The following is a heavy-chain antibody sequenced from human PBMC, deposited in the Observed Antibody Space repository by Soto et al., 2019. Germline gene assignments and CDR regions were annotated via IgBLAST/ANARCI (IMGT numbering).Heavy chain of an antibody. CDR3: ARGYGRNFDY. J-gene: IGHJ4*02. D-gene: IGHD5-18*01. Sequence: PGGSLRLSCAASGFTFSTYAMHWVRQAPGKGLEWVAVIWSDGNNRYYADSVKGRFTISRDNSKNTVYLQMNSLRAADTAVYYCARGYGRNFDYWGQGTLVTVSS. CDR2: IWSDGNNR. CDR1: GFTFSTYA. V-gene: IGHV3-33*08.